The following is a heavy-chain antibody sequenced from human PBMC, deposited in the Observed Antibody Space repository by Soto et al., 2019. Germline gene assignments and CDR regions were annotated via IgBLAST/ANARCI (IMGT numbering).Heavy chain of an antibody. CDR3: AHGLEVRGVSTRWFDP. CDR2: IYWDDDK. V-gene: IGHV2-5*02. J-gene: IGHJ5*02. CDR1: GFSLSTSGVG. Sequence: QITLKESGPTLVKPTQTLTLTCTFSGFSLSTSGVGVGWIRQPPGKALEWLALIYWDDDKRYSPSLKSRLTIAKDTPTHKVVLTMTNLDPVDTATYYCAHGLEVRGVSTRWFDPWGQGTLVTVSS. D-gene: IGHD3-10*01.